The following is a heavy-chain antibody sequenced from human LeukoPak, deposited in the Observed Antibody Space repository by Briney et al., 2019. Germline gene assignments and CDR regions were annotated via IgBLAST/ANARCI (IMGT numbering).Heavy chain of an antibody. CDR2: VYSSVTT. CDR1: GASVSTNY. CDR3: AKERIWAD. V-gene: IGHV4-59*02. D-gene: IGHD7-27*01. Sequence: SETLSLTSTVSGASVSTNYWSWIRQSPGQGLEWIGYVYSSVTTNYNPSLKSRFTISEATSKNQFSLKPTSATAAATAFYYSAKERIWADWGQGTLVTVSS. J-gene: IGHJ4*01.